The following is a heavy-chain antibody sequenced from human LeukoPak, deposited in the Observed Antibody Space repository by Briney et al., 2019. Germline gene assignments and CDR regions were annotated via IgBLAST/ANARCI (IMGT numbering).Heavy chain of an antibody. J-gene: IGHJ4*02. V-gene: IGHV4-34*01. CDR2: INHSGST. CDR3: AREGHSSGGGDY. D-gene: IGHD2-15*01. Sequence: SETLSLTCAVYGGSFSGYYWSWIRRPPGKGLEWIGEINHSGSTNYNPSLKSRVTISVDTSKNQFSLKLSSVTAADTAVYYCAREGHSSGGGDYWGQGTLVTVS. CDR1: GGSFSGYY.